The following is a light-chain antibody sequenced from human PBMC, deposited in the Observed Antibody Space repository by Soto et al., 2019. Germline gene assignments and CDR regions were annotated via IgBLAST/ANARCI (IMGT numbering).Light chain of an antibody. CDR3: CSYAGSYPFV. Sequence: QSVLTQPRSGSGSPGQSVTISCTGTSSDVGGYNYVSWYQQHPGKAPKLMIYDVSERPSGVPDRFSGSKSGNMASLTISGLQAEDGADYYCCSYAGSYPFVFGTGTKVTVL. CDR2: DVS. J-gene: IGLJ1*01. V-gene: IGLV2-11*01. CDR1: SSDVGGYNY.